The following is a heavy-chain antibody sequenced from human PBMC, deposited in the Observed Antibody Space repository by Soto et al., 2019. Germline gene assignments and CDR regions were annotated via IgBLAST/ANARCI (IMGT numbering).Heavy chain of an antibody. J-gene: IGHJ4*02. Sequence: ASVKVSCKASGGTFSSYRINWVRQAPGQWLEWVGGIVPIRRTADYAQTFQGRVIITADESARTSYMELRSLRSHDTAGYYCVSDYGAKLRRSWGQGALVAVSS. CDR3: VSDYGAKLRRS. CDR1: GGTFSSYR. CDR2: IVPIRRTA. V-gene: IGHV1-69*13. D-gene: IGHD2-15*01.